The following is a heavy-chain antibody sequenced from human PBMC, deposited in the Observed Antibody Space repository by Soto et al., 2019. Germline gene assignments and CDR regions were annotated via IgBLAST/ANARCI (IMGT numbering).Heavy chain of an antibody. CDR1: GLTFSSYG. V-gene: IGHV3-23*01. CDR3: AMRDMSTDYY. Sequence: GGSLRLSCAASGLTFSSYGMSWVRQAPWKGLEWVSAISGSGTSTYYADSVKGRFTISRDNSKNTLYLQMNSLRAEDTAVYYCAMRDMSTDYYWGQGTLVPVSP. J-gene: IGHJ4*02. D-gene: IGHD3-16*01. CDR2: ISGSGTST.